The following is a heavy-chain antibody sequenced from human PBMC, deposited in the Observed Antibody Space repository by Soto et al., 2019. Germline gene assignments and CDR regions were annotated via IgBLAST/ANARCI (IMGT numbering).Heavy chain of an antibody. CDR3: ARAVAAGIYYYYGMDV. V-gene: IGHV4-39*01. D-gene: IGHD6-13*01. Sequence: SETLSLTCTVTGGSIRSSSYYWVWIRQPPGKGLEWIGSIYYSGSTYYNPSLKSRVTISVDTSKNQFSLKLSSVTAADTAVYYCARAVAAGIYYYYGMDVWGQGTTVT. CDR1: GGSIRSSSYY. CDR2: IYYSGST. J-gene: IGHJ6*02.